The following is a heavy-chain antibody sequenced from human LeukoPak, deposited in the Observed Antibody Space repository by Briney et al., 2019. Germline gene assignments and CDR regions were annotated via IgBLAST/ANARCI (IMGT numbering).Heavy chain of an antibody. CDR2: IYYSGST. Sequence: SETLSLTCTVSGGSISSSSYYWGWIRQPPGKGLEWIGSIYYSGSTYYNPSLKSRVTISVDTSKNQFSLKLSSVTAADTAVYYCARGNSSFDPWGQGTLVTVSS. V-gene: IGHV4-39*01. CDR1: GGSISSSSYY. J-gene: IGHJ5*02. D-gene: IGHD3-22*01. CDR3: ARGNSSFDP.